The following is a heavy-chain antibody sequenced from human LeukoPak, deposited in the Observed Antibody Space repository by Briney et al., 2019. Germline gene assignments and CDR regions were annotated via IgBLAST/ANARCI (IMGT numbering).Heavy chain of an antibody. D-gene: IGHD3-10*01. J-gene: IGHJ4*02. V-gene: IGHV1-18*01. CDR2: ISGHNGDV. Sequence: ASVKVSCKASGYTFSDYGITWVRQAPGQGLEWMGTISGHNGDVNYAPKFQGRVTMTTDTSTTTAYMELRSLRFDDTAVYYCPRYNSLLRGVTTSDYWGQGTLVTVSS. CDR3: PRYNSLLRGVTTSDY. CDR1: GYTFSDYG.